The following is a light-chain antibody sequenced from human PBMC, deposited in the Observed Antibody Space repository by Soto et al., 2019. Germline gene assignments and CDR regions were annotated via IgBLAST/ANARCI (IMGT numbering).Light chain of an antibody. CDR3: AAWDDSLNGGV. CDR1: SSNIGNNA. Sequence: QSVLTQPPSVSEAPRQRVTISCSGSSSNIGNNAVNWYQQLPGKAPKLLIYYDDLLPSGVSDRFSGSKSGTSASLAISGLQSEDEADYYCAAWDDSLNGGVFDGGTKLTVL. V-gene: IGLV1-36*01. J-gene: IGLJ3*02. CDR2: YDD.